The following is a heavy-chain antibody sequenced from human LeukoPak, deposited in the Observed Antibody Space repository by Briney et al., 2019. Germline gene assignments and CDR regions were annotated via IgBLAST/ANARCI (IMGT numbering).Heavy chain of an antibody. CDR1: GFTFSDWW. J-gene: IGHJ4*02. D-gene: IGHD6-19*01. CDR2: IKQDGSEK. Sequence: PGGSLRLSCAASGFTFSDWWMSWVRQAPGKGLEWVANIKQDGSEKYYVDSVKGRFTISRDNAKNSLYLQMNSLRAEDTAVYYCARPSYSSGWSYDYWGQGTLVTVSS. V-gene: IGHV3-7*01. CDR3: ARPSYSSGWSYDY.